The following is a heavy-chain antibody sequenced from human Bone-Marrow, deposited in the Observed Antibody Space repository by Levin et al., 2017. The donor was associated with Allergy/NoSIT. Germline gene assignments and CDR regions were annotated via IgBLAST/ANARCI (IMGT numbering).Heavy chain of an antibody. V-gene: IGHV3-73*01. Sequence: LSLTCAASWFPFRGSAMHWVRQASGKGLEWVGRIRSTGNYYATAYGASVNGRFTISRDDLKNTAYLQMNSLKTEDTAVYYCTTMTEWGQGTLVTVSS. CDR1: WFPFRGSA. CDR3: TTMTE. CDR2: IRSTGNYYAT. J-gene: IGHJ1*01. D-gene: IGHD3-22*01.